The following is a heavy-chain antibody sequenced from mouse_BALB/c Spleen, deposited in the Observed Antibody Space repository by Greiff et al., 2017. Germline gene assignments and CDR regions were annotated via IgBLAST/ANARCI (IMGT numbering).Heavy chain of an antibody. Sequence: VQGVESGAELVRPGTSVKVSCKASGYAFTNYLIEWVKQRPGQGLEWIGVINPGSGGTNYNEKFKGKATLTADKSSSTAYMQLSSLTSDDSAVYFCARSEPFDYWGQGTTLTVSS. CDR3: ARSEPFDY. CDR2: INPGSGGT. V-gene: IGHV1-54*01. CDR1: GYAFTNYL. J-gene: IGHJ2*01.